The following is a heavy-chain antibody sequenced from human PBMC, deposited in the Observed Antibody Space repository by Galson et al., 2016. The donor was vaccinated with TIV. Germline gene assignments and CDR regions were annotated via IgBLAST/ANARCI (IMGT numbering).Heavy chain of an antibody. V-gene: IGHV3-30*18. CDR2: ISYDGSDQ. CDR1: GFTFSDYG. Sequence: SLRLSCAASGFTFSDYGMHWVRQAPGKGLEWVAVISYDGSDQYYAGSVKGRFTISRDNSKNTLYLQMNSLKSDDTAMCYCAKDPRLYGDYFLHYFDYWGQGTLVTVSS. CDR3: AKDPRLYGDYFLHYFDY. D-gene: IGHD4-17*01. J-gene: IGHJ4*02.